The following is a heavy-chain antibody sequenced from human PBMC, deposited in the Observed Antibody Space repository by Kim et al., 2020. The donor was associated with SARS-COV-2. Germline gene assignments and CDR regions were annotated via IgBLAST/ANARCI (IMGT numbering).Heavy chain of an antibody. CDR1: GYTFTSYG. CDR2: ISAYNGNT. CDR3: ARVASTEIRYYYDSSGYYSY. Sequence: ASVKVSCKASGYTFTSYGISWVRQAPGQGLEWMGWISAYNGNTNYAQKLQGRVTMTTDTSTSTAYMELRSLRSDDTAVYYCARVASTEIRYYYDSSGYYSYWGQGTLVTVSS. D-gene: IGHD3-22*01. V-gene: IGHV1-18*01. J-gene: IGHJ4*02.